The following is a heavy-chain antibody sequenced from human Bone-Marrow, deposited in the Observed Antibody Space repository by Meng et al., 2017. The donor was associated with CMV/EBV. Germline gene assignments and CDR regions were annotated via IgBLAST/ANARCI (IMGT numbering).Heavy chain of an antibody. J-gene: IGHJ6*02. CDR3: ARVPNVLRFLEWLQYYYYYYGMDV. CDR1: GYTFTSYD. D-gene: IGHD3-3*01. CDR2: MNPNSGNT. V-gene: IGHV1-8*01. Sequence: ASVKVSCKASGYTFTSYDINWVRQATGQGLEWMGWMNPNSGNTGYAQKFQGRVTMTRNTSISTAYMELSSLSSEDTAVYYCARVPNVLRFLEWLQYYYYYYGMDVWGQGTTVTVSS.